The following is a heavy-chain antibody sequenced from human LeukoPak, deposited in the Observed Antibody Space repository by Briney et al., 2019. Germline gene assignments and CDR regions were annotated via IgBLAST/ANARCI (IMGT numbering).Heavy chain of an antibody. Sequence: GGSLRLSCAASGFTFSSYGMTWVRQAPGKGLEWVSGISGSGGSTYVADSVKGRFTISRDNSKNTLYLQMNTLRADDTAVYYCAKDHGSSDWYYFDYWGQGTLVTVSS. V-gene: IGHV3-23*01. CDR2: ISGSGGST. J-gene: IGHJ4*02. CDR3: AKDHGSSDWYYFDY. CDR1: GFTFSSYG. D-gene: IGHD6-13*01.